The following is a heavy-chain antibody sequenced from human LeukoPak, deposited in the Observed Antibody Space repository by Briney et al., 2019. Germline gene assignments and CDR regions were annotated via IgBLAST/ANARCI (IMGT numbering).Heavy chain of an antibody. CDR3: ARDNARYSGYAGYFDH. V-gene: IGHV3-66*01. J-gene: IGHJ4*02. D-gene: IGHD5-12*01. Sequence: TGGSLRLSCAASGFTVSSNYMSWVRQAPGTGLEWVSVIYSGGSTYYADSVKGRFTISRDNSKNTLYLQTNSLRVEDTAVYYCARDNARYSGYAGYFDHWGQGTLVTVSS. CDR2: IYSGGST. CDR1: GFTVSSNY.